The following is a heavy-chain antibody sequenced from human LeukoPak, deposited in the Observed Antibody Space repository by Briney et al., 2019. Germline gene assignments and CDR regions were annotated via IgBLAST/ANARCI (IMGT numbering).Heavy chain of an antibody. CDR3: ARSQGYYYGSGSYYNPTTGFDP. V-gene: IGHV4-34*01. D-gene: IGHD3-10*01. Sequence: KPSETLSLTCAVYGGSFSGYYWSWIRQPPGKGLEWIGEISHSGSTNYNPSLKSRVTISVDTSKNQFSLKLSSVTAADTAVYYCARSQGYYYGSGSYYNPTTGFDPWGQGTLVTVSS. J-gene: IGHJ5*02. CDR1: GGSFSGYY. CDR2: ISHSGST.